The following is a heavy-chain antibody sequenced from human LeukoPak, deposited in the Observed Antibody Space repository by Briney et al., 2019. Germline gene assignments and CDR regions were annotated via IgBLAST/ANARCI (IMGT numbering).Heavy chain of an antibody. D-gene: IGHD5-12*01. CDR1: GFTFSSYA. CDR3: VRGDRYSGYDLAGLDY. Sequence: GGSLRLSCAASGFTFSSYAMHWVRQAPGKGLEYVSAISSNGGSTYYANSVKGRFTISRDNSKNTLYLQMGSLRAEDMAVYYCVRGDRYSGYDLAGLDYWGQGTLVTVSS. J-gene: IGHJ4*02. V-gene: IGHV3-64*01. CDR2: ISSNGGST.